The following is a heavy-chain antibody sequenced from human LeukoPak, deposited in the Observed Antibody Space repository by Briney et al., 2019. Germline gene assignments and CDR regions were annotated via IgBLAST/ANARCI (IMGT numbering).Heavy chain of an antibody. CDR3: ARHGLGFDY. J-gene: IGHJ4*02. D-gene: IGHD3/OR15-3a*01. Sequence: SETLSLTCTVSGGSISSYYWSWIRQPPGKGLEWIGYIYYSGSTNYNPSLRSRVTISVDTSKNQFSLKLSSVTAADTAVYYCARHGLGFDYWGQGTLVTVSS. CDR1: GGSISSYY. CDR2: IYYSGST. V-gene: IGHV4-59*08.